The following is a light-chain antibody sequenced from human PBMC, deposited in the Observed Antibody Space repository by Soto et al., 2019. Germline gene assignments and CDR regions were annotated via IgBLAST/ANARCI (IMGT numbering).Light chain of an antibody. Sequence: QYVLTQPPSVSGAAGQRVASSGTGTASSSAARYDVHWYQQIPGNAPKLLIYGNNNRPSGVPDRFSASKSGISASLAITGLQADDEADYYCQSYDNSLNEWVFGGGTQLAVL. CDR2: GNN. CDR1: ASSSAARYD. J-gene: IGLJ3*02. V-gene: IGLV1-40*01. CDR3: QSYDNSLNEWV.